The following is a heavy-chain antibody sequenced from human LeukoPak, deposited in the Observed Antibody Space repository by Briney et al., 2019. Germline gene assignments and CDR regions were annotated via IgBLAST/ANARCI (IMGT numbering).Heavy chain of an antibody. CDR1: GHPFTSYG. Sequence: ASVKVSCKASGHPFTSYGISWVRQAPGQGLEWMGWISAYNGNTNYAQKLQGRVTMTTDTSTSTAYMELRSLRSDDTAVYYCAREEWELLNGHQFDYWGQGTLVTVSS. D-gene: IGHD1-26*01. J-gene: IGHJ4*02. CDR2: ISAYNGNT. V-gene: IGHV1-18*01. CDR3: AREEWELLNGHQFDY.